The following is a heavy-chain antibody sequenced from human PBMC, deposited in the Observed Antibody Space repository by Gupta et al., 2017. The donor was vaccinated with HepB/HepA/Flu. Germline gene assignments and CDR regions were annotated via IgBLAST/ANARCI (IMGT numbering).Heavy chain of an antibody. CDR3: ARAGHNLDGDY. CDR2: IYSTGST. D-gene: IGHD3-3*01. Sequence: QVQLQESGPGLVKPSETLSLTCTVSGGSIRNYYWGWVRQAPGKGPEWIAYIYSTGSTSYNPSLKSRVTISVDTSKNQFYLKVSSVTAADTAVDFCARAGHNLDGDYWGQGTLGTVSS. CDR1: GGSIRNYY. V-gene: IGHV4-59*01. J-gene: IGHJ4*02.